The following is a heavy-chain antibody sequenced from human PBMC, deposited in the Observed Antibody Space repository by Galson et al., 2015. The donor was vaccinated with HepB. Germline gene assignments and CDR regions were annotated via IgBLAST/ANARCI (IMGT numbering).Heavy chain of an antibody. V-gene: IGHV3-21*01. CDR2: ISSSSSYI. D-gene: IGHD5-18*01. Sequence: SLRLSCAASGFTFSSYSMNWVRQAPGKGLEWVSSISSSSSYIYYADSVKGRFTISRDNAKNSLYLQMNSLRAEDTAVYYCAREDTAMGPTAYWGQGTLVTVSS. J-gene: IGHJ4*02. CDR1: GFTFSSYS. CDR3: AREDTAMGPTAY.